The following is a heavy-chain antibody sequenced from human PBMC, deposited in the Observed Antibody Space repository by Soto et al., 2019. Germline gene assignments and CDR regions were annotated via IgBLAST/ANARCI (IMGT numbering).Heavy chain of an antibody. Sequence: EVQLVESGGGLVQPGGSLRLSCAASGFTFSSYWMHWVRQDPGKGLVWVSSIKTDGTATQYADSEKGRFTVSRDNAKNPLNLQMNSLRAEDTAVYYCAKELSWGQCDYWGQGTLVTVSS. V-gene: IGHV3-74*03. CDR2: IKTDGTAT. CDR1: GFTFSSYW. J-gene: IGHJ4*02. CDR3: AKELSWGQCDY. D-gene: IGHD1-26*01.